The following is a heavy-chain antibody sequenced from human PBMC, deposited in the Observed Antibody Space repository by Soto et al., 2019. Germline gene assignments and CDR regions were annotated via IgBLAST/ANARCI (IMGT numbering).Heavy chain of an antibody. V-gene: IGHV4-34*01. CDR1: GGSFSGYY. D-gene: IGHD1-7*01. J-gene: IGHJ5*02. CDR2: INHSGST. Sequence: QVQLQQWGAGLLKPSETLSLTCAVYGGSFSGYYWSWIRQPPGKGLEWIGEINHSGSTNYNPSLKSRVTISVDTSKNQCSLKLSSVTAADTAVYYCARGFNWNSWFDPWGQGTLVTVSS. CDR3: ARGFNWNSWFDP.